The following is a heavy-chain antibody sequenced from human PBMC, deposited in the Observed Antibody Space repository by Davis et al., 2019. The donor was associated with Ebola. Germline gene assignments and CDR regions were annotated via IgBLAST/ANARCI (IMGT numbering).Heavy chain of an antibody. CDR2: ISGSGGST. CDR3: AKDTSFTIFGVVIPSLFDY. CDR1: GFTFSSYA. D-gene: IGHD3-3*01. V-gene: IGHV3-23*01. J-gene: IGHJ4*02. Sequence: GGSLRLSCAASGFTFSSYAMSWVRQAPGKGLEWVSAISGSGGSTYYADSVKGRFTISRDNSKNTLYLQMNRLRAEDTAVYYCAKDTSFTIFGVVIPSLFDYWGQGTLVTVSS.